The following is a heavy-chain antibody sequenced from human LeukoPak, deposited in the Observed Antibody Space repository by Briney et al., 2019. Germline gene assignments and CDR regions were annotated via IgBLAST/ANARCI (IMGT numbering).Heavy chain of an antibody. D-gene: IGHD1-26*01. CDR3: ARGSLGDGSLLVDY. V-gene: IGHV3-74*01. CDR2: INSDGSDI. CDR1: GFTFSRYW. Sequence: GGSLRLSCAASGFTFSRYWMHWVRQAPGKGLVWVSRINSDGSDINYADSVKGRFTISRDNARNTVYLQMNGLRAEDTAVYYCARGSLGDGSLLVDYWGQGTLVTVSS. J-gene: IGHJ4*02.